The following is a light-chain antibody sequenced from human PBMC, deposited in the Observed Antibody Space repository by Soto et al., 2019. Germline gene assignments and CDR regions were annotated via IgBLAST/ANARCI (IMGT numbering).Light chain of an antibody. CDR2: GTS. J-gene: IGKJ1*01. CDR1: QAIRTE. CDR3: LQDYSYPRT. V-gene: IGKV1-6*01. Sequence: AIQMTQSPSSLSASVGDRVVITCRASQAIRTELGWYQQRPGKAPKLLIYGTSNLQSGVPSRFSGSGSGTDFTLTINGPQPEDFATYYCLQDYSYPRTFGQGTKVDIK.